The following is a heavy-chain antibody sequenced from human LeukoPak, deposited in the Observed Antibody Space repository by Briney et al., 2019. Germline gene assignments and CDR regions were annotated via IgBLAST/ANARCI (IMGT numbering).Heavy chain of an antibody. CDR2: ISSSGSTI. CDR1: GFTFSSYE. V-gene: IGHV3-48*03. D-gene: IGHD3-10*01. J-gene: IGHJ4*02. CDR3: ASLSPFTVRGVIRRDDY. Sequence: PGGSLRLSCAASGFTFSSYEMNWVRQAPGKGLEWVSYISSSGSTIYYADSVKGRFTISRDNAKNSLYLQMSSLRAEDTAVYYCASLSPFTVRGVIRRDDYWGQGTLVTVSS.